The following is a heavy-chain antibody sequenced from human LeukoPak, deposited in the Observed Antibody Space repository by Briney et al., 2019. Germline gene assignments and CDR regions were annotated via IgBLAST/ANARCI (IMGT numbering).Heavy chain of an antibody. D-gene: IGHD3-22*01. J-gene: IGHJ4*02. CDR3: AKGTVVVTGPLDF. Sequence: GRSLRLSCPASAFTFDVYTMHWVRHPPGDGMEWVSLILWDGGRTYYADSVTGRLTTSRDNSKNSLYLQMNSLRTEDTAFYYCAKGTVVVTGPLDFWGQGTLVTVSS. V-gene: IGHV3-43*01. CDR2: ILWDGGRT. CDR1: AFTFDVYT.